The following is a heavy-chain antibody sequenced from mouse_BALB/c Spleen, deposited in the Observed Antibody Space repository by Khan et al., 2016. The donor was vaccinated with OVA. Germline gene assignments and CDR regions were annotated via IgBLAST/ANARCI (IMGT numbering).Heavy chain of an antibody. CDR1: GYTFTHYW. Sequence: QVRLQQSGTELVRPGASVKLSCKASGYTFTHYWINWVKQRPGPGLAWIGNISPSDSYTNYHQKFNYKATLTVDKSASTAYMQLSSPTSEGSAVYYCTREGVGGSSCAYWGQGTLVTVAA. V-gene: IGHV1-69*02. CDR2: ISPSDSYT. D-gene: IGHD1-1*02. CDR3: TREGVGGSSCAY. J-gene: IGHJ3*01.